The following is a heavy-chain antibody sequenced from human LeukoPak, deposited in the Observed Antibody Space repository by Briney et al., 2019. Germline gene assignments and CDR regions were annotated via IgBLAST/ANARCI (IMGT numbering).Heavy chain of an antibody. CDR2: FSHSGTT. V-gene: IGHV4-59*08. CDR3: ARHLDYDSGGYFYPYFDD. D-gene: IGHD3-22*01. CDR1: GYSMRSYY. Sequence: SETVSLTCNVSGYSMRSYYWSWLRQPPGKGLEWIAYFSHSGTTNYNPSLKSRVIISVDTSSHQFSLTLRSVTAADTAVYYCARHLDYDSGGYFYPYFDDWGQGTLVTVSS. J-gene: IGHJ4*02.